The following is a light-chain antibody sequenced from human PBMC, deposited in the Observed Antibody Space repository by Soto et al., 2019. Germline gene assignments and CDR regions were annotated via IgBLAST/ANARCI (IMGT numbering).Light chain of an antibody. Sequence: DIQMTQSTSSVSASVGDRVTITCRASQGLGVWLGWYQQKPGKAPQLLIFGASGLQTGVPSRFSGSGSGTDFTLTISSLQPEDCATYYGQQAYSFPLTFGGGTKVEIK. CDR3: QQAYSFPLT. CDR2: GAS. V-gene: IGKV1-12*01. CDR1: QGLGVW. J-gene: IGKJ4*01.